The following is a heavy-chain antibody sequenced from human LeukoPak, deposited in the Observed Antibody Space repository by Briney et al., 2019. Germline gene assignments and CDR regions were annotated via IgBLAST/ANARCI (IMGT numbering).Heavy chain of an antibody. CDR2: INSDGSNT. J-gene: IGHJ4*02. CDR1: GLTFSGYW. Sequence: PGGSLRLSCAASGLTFSGYWMPWVRQAPGKGLVWVSRINSDGSNTRYADSVKGRFTISRDNAKNTLYLQMNSLRAEDTAVYYCTRGYGDIDYWGQGTLVTVSS. D-gene: IGHD4-17*01. CDR3: TRGYGDIDY. V-gene: IGHV3-74*01.